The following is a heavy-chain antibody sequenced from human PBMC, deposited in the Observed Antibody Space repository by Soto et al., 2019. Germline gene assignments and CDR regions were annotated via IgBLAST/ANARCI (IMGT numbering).Heavy chain of an antibody. J-gene: IGHJ4*02. V-gene: IGHV4-30-2*01. D-gene: IGHD4-4*01. CDR2: IYHSGST. Sequence: QLQLQESGSGLVKPSQTLSLTCAVSGGSISSGGYSWSWIRQPPGKGLEWIGYIYHSGSTYYNPSRKSRVTISVDRSKNQFSLKLSSVTAADTAVYYCARTHSVYFDYWGQGTLVTVSS. CDR1: GGSISSGGYS. CDR3: ARTHSVYFDY.